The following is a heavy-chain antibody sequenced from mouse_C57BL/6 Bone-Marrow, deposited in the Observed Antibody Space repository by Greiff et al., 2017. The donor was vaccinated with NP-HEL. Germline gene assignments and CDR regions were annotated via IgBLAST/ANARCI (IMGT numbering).Heavy chain of an antibody. J-gene: IGHJ3*01. CDR3: ASPYDYDVAWFAY. Sequence: EVQLVESGGDLVKPGGSLKLSCAASGFTFSSYGMSWVRQTPDKRLEWVATISSGGSYTYYPDSVKGRFTISRDNAKNTLYLQMSSRKSEDTAMYYCASPYDYDVAWFAYWGQGTLVTVSA. CDR1: GFTFSSYG. CDR2: ISSGGSYT. D-gene: IGHD2-4*01. V-gene: IGHV5-6*01.